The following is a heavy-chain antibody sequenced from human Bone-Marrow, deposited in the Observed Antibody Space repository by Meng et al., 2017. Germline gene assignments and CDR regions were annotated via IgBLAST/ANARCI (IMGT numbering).Heavy chain of an antibody. CDR1: GDLFRRYA. CDR3: ARGVKGFGELLGWYFDL. J-gene: IGHJ2*01. D-gene: IGHD3-10*01. Sequence: LVRSGDRVSKPGSSVKSSCKVTGDLFRRYAINMGRKAPGQGLEWMGGIIPIFGTANYAQKFQGRVTITADESTSTAYMELSSLRSEDTAVYYCARGVKGFGELLGWYFDLWGRGTLVTVSS. CDR2: IIPIFGTA. V-gene: IGHV1-69*01.